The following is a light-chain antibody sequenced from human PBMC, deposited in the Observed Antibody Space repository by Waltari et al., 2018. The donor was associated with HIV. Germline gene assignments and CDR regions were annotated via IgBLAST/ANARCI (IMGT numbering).Light chain of an antibody. CDR2: YDD. Sequence: QSVLTQPPSVSEAPRQMVTISCSVSSSTIENNAVNWYQPVPGKAPKLLIYYDDLLSSGVSDRFSGSKSGTSASLAIRGLQSEDEADYYCAAWDDSLNGYVFGSGTKVTVL. CDR1: SSTIENNA. J-gene: IGLJ1*01. CDR3: AAWDDSLNGYV. V-gene: IGLV1-36*01.